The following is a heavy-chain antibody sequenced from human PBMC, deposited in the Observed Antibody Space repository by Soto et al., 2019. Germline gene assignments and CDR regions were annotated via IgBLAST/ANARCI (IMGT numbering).Heavy chain of an antibody. CDR1: GFTVSSNY. V-gene: IGHV3-66*01. CDR3: TRVAPSSYYGMDV. CDR2: IYSGGTA. D-gene: IGHD5-12*01. Sequence: EVPLMESGGGLVQPGKSLRLSCAASGFTVSSNYMSWVRQAPGKGLEWVSVIYSGGTAYYADSVKGRFTISRDSSKNTLYLQMNSLRPEDTAVYYCTRVAPSSYYGMDVWGQGTTVTVSS. J-gene: IGHJ6*02.